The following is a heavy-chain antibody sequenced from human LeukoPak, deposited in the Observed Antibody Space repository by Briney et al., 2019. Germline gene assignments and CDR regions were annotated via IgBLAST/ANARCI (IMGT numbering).Heavy chain of an antibody. Sequence: SETLSLTCTVSGGSISSYYWSWIRQPSGKGLEWIGYIYYSGSTNYNPSLKSRVTISVDTSKNQFSLKLSSVTAADTAVYYCAKYDSSRNAFDIWGQGTMVTVSS. J-gene: IGHJ3*02. CDR1: GGSISSYY. CDR2: IYYSGST. V-gene: IGHV4-59*01. CDR3: AKYDSSRNAFDI. D-gene: IGHD6-19*01.